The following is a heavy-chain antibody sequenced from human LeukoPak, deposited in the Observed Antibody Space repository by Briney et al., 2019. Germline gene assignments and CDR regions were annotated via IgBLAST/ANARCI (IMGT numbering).Heavy chain of an antibody. CDR3: ARAGGCSGGSCDYYYYMDV. CDR2: IYYSGST. J-gene: IGHJ6*03. V-gene: IGHV4-59*01. Sequence: SETLSLTCTVSGGSISSYYWSWIRQPPGKGLEWIGYIYYSGSTNYNPSLKSRVTISVDTSKNQYSLKLSSVTAADTAVYYCARAGGCSGGSCDYYYYMDVWGKGTTVTISS. CDR1: GGSISSYY. D-gene: IGHD2-15*01.